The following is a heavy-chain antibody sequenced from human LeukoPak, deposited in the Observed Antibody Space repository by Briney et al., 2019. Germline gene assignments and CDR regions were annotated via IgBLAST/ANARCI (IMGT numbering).Heavy chain of an antibody. D-gene: IGHD2-15*01. J-gene: IGHJ5*02. Sequence: ASVKVSCKASGYTFAGYYMHWVRQAPGQGLEWMGWINPSSGGTNYAQKFQDRVTMTRDTSISTVYMELSRLRSDDTAVYYCARAQRGSYWFDPWGQGTLVTVSS. CDR1: GYTFAGYY. CDR3: ARAQRGSYWFDP. CDR2: INPSSGGT. V-gene: IGHV1-2*02.